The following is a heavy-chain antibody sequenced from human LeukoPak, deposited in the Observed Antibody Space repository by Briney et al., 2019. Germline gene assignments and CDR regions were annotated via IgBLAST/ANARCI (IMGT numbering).Heavy chain of an antibody. CDR2: ISAYNGNT. V-gene: IGHV1-18*01. D-gene: IGHD6-6*01. J-gene: IGHJ6*03. CDR1: GYTFTSYG. Sequence: ASVKVSCKASGYTFTSYGISWVRQAPGQGLEWMGWISAYNGNTNYAQKLQGRVTITADKSTSTAYMELSSLRSEDTAVYYCARDRARYSSSSDYYYYYMDVWGKGTTVTVSS. CDR3: ARDRARYSSSSDYYYYYMDV.